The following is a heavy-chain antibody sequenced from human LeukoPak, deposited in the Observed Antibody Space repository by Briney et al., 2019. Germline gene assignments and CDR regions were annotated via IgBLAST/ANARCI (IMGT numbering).Heavy chain of an antibody. CDR1: GGSISSGSYY. CDR3: ARAPPWFDP. Sequence: SQTLSLTCTVSGGSISSGSYYWSWIRRPAGKGLEWIGRIYTSGSTNYNPSLKSRVTISVDTSKNQFSLKLSSVTAADTAVYYCARAPPWFDPWGQGTLVTVSS. J-gene: IGHJ5*02. CDR2: IYTSGST. V-gene: IGHV4-61*02.